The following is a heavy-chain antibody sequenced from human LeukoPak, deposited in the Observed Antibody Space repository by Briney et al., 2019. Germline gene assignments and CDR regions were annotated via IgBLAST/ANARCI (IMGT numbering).Heavy chain of an antibody. J-gene: IGHJ4*02. CDR1: GAASNGYF. D-gene: IGHD3-22*01. CDR2: VSHGGST. V-gene: IGHV4-34*01. Sequence: SETLSLTCSIHGAASNGYFWSWIRPPPGKGLEWIGEVSHGGSTNYNPSLKSRVTISIDTSKNQFSLELTSLTAADTAVYFCARSLYYYSDSRDTRKLFDHWGQGTLVAVSS. CDR3: ARSLYYYSDSRDTRKLFDH.